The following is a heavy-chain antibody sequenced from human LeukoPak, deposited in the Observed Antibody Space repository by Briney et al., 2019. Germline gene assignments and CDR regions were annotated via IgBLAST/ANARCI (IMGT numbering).Heavy chain of an antibody. D-gene: IGHD2-2*01. V-gene: IGHV1-2*04. CDR3: ARGEGGYCSSTSCYAEYFQH. CDR2: INPNSGGT. J-gene: IGHJ1*01. CDR1: GYTFTGYY. Sequence: ASVKVSCKASGYTFTGYYMHWVRQAPGQGLEWMGWINPNSGGTNYAQKFQGWVTMTRDTSISTAYMELSRLRSDDTAVYYCARGEGGYCSSTSCYAEYFQHWGQGTLVTVSS.